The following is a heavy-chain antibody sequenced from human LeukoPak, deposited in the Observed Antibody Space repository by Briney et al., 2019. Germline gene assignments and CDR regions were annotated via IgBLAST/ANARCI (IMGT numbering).Heavy chain of an antibody. CDR1: GVSISSSY. CDR3: ARLQSYGNFLDDY. CDR2: IYYTGST. Sequence: PSETLSLTCTVSGVSISSSYWSWIRQPPGEGLEWIGYIYYTGSTTYNPSLKSRITMSVDTSKSQFSLKLSSVTAADTAVYYCARLQSYGNFLDDYWGQGTLVTVSS. V-gene: IGHV4-59*01. J-gene: IGHJ4*02. D-gene: IGHD4-11*01.